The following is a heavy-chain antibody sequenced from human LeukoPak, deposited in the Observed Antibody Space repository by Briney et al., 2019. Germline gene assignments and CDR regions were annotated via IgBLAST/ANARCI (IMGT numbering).Heavy chain of an antibody. D-gene: IGHD3-22*01. CDR3: AREGPYDSSGYYSYDY. Sequence: ASVKVSCKASGYTFTGYYMHWVRQAPGQGLEWMGWINPNSGGTNYAQKFQCRVTMTRDTSISTAYMELSRLRSDDTAVYYCAREGPYDSSGYYSYDYWGQGTLVTVSS. J-gene: IGHJ4*02. V-gene: IGHV1-2*02. CDR2: INPNSGGT. CDR1: GYTFTGYY.